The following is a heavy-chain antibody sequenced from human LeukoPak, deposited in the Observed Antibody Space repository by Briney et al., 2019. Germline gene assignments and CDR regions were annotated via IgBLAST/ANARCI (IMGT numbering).Heavy chain of an antibody. CDR2: IHYSGNT. V-gene: IGHV4-59*01. J-gene: IGHJ5*02. CDR1: AGSINTYY. D-gene: IGHD3-10*01. Sequence: SETLSLTCTVSAGSINTYYWSWIRQPPGKGLELIGYIHYSGNTYYNPALKSRVTISVDVPNNQFSLKVTSVTAADTALYYCARKGEHYYDSGKLWPAWFDLWGQGTLVTVSS. CDR3: ARKGEHYYDSGKLWPAWFDL.